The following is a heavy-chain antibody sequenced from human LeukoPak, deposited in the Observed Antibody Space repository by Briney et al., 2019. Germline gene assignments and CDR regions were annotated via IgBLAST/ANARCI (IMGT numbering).Heavy chain of an antibody. J-gene: IGHJ3*02. CDR3: AEEDNPGDAFDT. Sequence: SVKVSCKASGGTFSNYAISWVRQAPGQGLEWMGGIIPIFGTANYAQKFQGRVTITADESTSTAYMELSSLTSEDTAVYYCAEEDNPGDAFDTWGQGTMVTVSS. D-gene: IGHD1-14*01. CDR2: IIPIFGTA. V-gene: IGHV1-69*13. CDR1: GGTFSNYA.